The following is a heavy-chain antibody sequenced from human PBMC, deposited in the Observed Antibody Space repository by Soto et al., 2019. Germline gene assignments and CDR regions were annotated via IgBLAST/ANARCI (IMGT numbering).Heavy chain of an antibody. CDR3: ATVGRVMILFSGEFDY. CDR1: GYTLTELS. CDR2: FDPEDGET. D-gene: IGHD2-21*01. Sequence: ASVKVSCKDSGYTLTELSMHWVRQAPGKGLEWMGGFDPEDGETIYAQKFQGRVTMTEDTSTDTAYMELSSLRSEDTAVYYCATVGRVMILFSGEFDYWGQGTLVTVSS. J-gene: IGHJ4*02. V-gene: IGHV1-24*01.